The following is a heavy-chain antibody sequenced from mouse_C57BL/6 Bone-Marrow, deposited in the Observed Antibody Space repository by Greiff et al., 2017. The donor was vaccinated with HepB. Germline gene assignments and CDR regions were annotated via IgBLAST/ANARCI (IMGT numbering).Heavy chain of an antibody. V-gene: IGHV14-4*01. Sequence: VQLQQSGAELVRPGASVKLSCTASGFNIKDDYMHWVKQRPEQGLEWIGWIDPENGDTEYASKVQGKATITADTSSNTAYLQLSSLTSEDTAVYYCTSDYGDAYWGQGTLVTVSA. CDR1: GFNIKDDY. D-gene: IGHD2-4*01. CDR2: IDPENGDT. CDR3: TSDYGDAY. J-gene: IGHJ3*01.